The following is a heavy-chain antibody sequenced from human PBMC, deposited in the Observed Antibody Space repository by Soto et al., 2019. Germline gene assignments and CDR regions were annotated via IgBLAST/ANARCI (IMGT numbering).Heavy chain of an antibody. CDR3: AKSPLGGSWYYYFDY. V-gene: IGHV3-23*01. J-gene: IGHJ4*02. D-gene: IGHD6-13*01. CDR1: GFTFSSYG. Sequence: GGSLRLSCAASGFTFSSYGMHWVRQAPGKGLEWVSAISGSGGSTYYADSVKGRFTISRDNSKNTLYLQMNSLRAEDTAVYYCAKSPLGGSWYYYFDYWGQGTLVTVSS. CDR2: ISGSGGST.